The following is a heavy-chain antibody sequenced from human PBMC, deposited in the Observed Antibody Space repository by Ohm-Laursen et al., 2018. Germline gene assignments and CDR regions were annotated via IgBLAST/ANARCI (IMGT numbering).Heavy chain of an antibody. CDR2: ISKDGSNK. V-gene: IGHV3-33*05. D-gene: IGHD3-3*01. CDR1: GFTFSSYG. Sequence: SLRLSCTAAGFTFSSYGMHWVRQAPGKGLEWVAVISKDGSNKYSADSVKGRFTISRDNAKNSLYLQMNSLRAEGTAVYYCARDQYYDFWSGYYQRDYYYYGMDVWGQGTTVTVSS. CDR3: ARDQYYDFWSGYYQRDYYYYGMDV. J-gene: IGHJ6*02.